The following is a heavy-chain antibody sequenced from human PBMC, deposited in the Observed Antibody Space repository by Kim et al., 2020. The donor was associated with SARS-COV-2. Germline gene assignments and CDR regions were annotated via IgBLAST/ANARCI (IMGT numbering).Heavy chain of an antibody. CDR2: INHSGST. CDR1: GGSFSGYY. CDR3: ARGGDSSSDYRLYLEN. V-gene: IGHV4-34*01. D-gene: IGHD6-13*01. J-gene: IGHJ4*02. Sequence: SETLSLTCAVYGGSFSGYYWNWIRQPPGKGLEWIGEINHSGSTNYNPSLKSRVTISVDTSKNQFSLKLSSVTAADTAVYYCARGGDSSSDYRLYLENWGQGTQVTVSS.